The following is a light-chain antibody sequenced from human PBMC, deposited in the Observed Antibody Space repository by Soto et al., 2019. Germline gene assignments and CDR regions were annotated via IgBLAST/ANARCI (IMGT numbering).Light chain of an antibody. Sequence: EIVMTQSPATLSLSPGERAALSCRASQSINSELAWYQQKPGQPPRLLIYGASTRATGVPARFSGSESSSESTLTISGLQSEDFAVYYCQQGHNWPLTFGQGTRLEI. V-gene: IGKV3-15*01. J-gene: IGKJ2*01. CDR2: GAS. CDR3: QQGHNWPLT. CDR1: QSINSE.